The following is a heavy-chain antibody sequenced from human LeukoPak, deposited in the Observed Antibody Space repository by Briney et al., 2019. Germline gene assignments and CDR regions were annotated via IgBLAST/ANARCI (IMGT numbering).Heavy chain of an antibody. Sequence: PGGSLRLSCAASGFTFSSYSMNWVRQAPGKGLEWVSSISSSSSYIYYADSVKGRFTISRDNAKNSLYLQMNSLRAEDTAVYYCARDNDYYGSGSYYGEWGQGTLVTVSS. V-gene: IGHV3-21*01. D-gene: IGHD3-10*01. CDR3: ARDNDYYGSGSYYGE. J-gene: IGHJ4*02. CDR2: ISSSSSYI. CDR1: GFTFSSYS.